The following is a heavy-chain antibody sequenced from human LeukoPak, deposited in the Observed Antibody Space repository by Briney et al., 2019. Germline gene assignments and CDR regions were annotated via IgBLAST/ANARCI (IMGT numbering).Heavy chain of an antibody. D-gene: IGHD3-22*01. CDR1: GFTIISYA. J-gene: IGHJ4*02. CDR2: VSGTADNT. Sequence: PGGSLRLSCEASGFTIISYAMSWVRQAPGKGPEWVSAVSGTADNTYYAESVRGRFTISRDNSKNTLYLQMNSLRAEDAAVYFCAKATYYYDSYGYNGVFDYWGQGTLVTLSS. V-gene: IGHV3-23*01. CDR3: AKATYYYDSYGYNGVFDY.